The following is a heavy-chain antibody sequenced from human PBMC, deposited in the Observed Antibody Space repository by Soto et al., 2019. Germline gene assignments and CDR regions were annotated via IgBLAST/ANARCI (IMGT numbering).Heavy chain of an antibody. J-gene: IGHJ6*03. Sequence: GGSLRLSCAASGFTFSSYSMNWVRQAPGKGLEWVSSISSSSSYIYYADSVKGRFTISRDNAKNSLYLQMNSLRAEDTAVYYCARDKRIVVENYYYYYMDVWGKGTTVTVSS. CDR2: ISSSSSYI. V-gene: IGHV3-21*01. CDR3: ARDKRIVVENYYYYYMDV. D-gene: IGHD2-15*01. CDR1: GFTFSSYS.